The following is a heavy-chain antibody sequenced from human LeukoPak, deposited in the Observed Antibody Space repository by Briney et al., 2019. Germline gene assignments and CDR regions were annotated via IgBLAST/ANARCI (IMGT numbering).Heavy chain of an antibody. CDR2: IQYDGSNK. J-gene: IGHJ4*02. Sequence: PGGSLRLSCAASGFTFSSYGIHWVRQAPGKGLEWVTFIQYDGSNKYADSVKGRFTISRDSSKNVLYLQMNSLRAEDTALYYCAKSSSRLDTSSFEYWGQGTLVTVSS. CDR1: GFTFSSYG. CDR3: AKSSSRLDTSSFEY. D-gene: IGHD5-18*01. V-gene: IGHV3-30*02.